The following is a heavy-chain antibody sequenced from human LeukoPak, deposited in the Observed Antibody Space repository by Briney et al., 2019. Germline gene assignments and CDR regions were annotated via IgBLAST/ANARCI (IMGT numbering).Heavy chain of an antibody. CDR3: ARHKYSSGWPPEGAFDI. CDR2: FYYSGST. Sequence: SETLSLTCAVSGGSISSNSYYWGWIRQPPGKVLEWIASFYYSGSTYYNPSLKSRDTISVDTSKNQFSLKLSSVTAADTAVYYCARHKYSSGWPPEGAFDIWGQGTMVTVSS. V-gene: IGHV4-39*01. J-gene: IGHJ3*02. D-gene: IGHD6-19*01. CDR1: GGSISSNSYY.